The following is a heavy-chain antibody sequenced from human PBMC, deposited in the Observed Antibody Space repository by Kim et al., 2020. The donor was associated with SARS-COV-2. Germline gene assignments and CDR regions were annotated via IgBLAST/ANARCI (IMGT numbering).Heavy chain of an antibody. V-gene: IGHV3-11*04. CDR3: ARRRTTVTSVDYYYYGMDV. D-gene: IGHD4-17*01. CDR1: GFTFSDYY. CDR2: ISSSGSTI. Sequence: GGSLRLSCAASGFTFSDYYMSWIRQAPRKGLEWVSYISSSGSTIYYADSVKGRFTISRDNAKNSLYLQMNSLRAEDTAVYYCARRRTTVTSVDYYYYGMDVWGQGTTVTVSS. J-gene: IGHJ6*02.